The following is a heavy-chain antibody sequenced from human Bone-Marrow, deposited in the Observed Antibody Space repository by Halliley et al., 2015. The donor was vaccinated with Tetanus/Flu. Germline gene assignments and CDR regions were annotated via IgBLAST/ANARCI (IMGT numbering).Heavy chain of an antibody. CDR3: ARKSHRADSSGYFDQ. CDR2: VSHSGNT. V-gene: IGHV4-38-2*01. Sequence: TLSLTCAVSDYTIGSRFYWGWVRQPPGKGLEYIGTVSHSGNTYNSPSLQSRVSISMDTSKNQLSLKLRSVTAADTAVYHCARKSHRADSSGYFDQWGQGILVTVSS. CDR1: DYTIGSRFY. J-gene: IGHJ4*02. D-gene: IGHD3-22*01.